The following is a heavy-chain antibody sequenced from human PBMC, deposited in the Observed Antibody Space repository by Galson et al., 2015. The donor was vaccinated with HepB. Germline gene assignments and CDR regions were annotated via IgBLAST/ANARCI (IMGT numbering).Heavy chain of an antibody. Sequence: SVKVSCKASGYTFTSYGISWVRQAPGQGLEWMGWISAYNGNTNYAQKLQGRVTMTTDTSTSTAYMELRSLRSDDTAVYYCARQQLLWFGELSIDYWGQGTLVTVSS. V-gene: IGHV1-18*04. CDR2: ISAYNGNT. D-gene: IGHD3-10*01. J-gene: IGHJ4*02. CDR1: GYTFTSYG. CDR3: ARQQLLWFGELSIDY.